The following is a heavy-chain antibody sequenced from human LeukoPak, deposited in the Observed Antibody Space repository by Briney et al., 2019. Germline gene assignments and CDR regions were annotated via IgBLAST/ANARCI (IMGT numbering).Heavy chain of an antibody. Sequence: GGSLRLSCAASKFTFSNYWMTWVRQAPGKGLEWVANINQDGSEKYYVDSVKGRFTISRDNDKNSLYLQMNSLGAEDTAVYYCARDPRTTGYDLLDPWGQGTLVTVSS. V-gene: IGHV3-7*01. J-gene: IGHJ5*02. CDR1: KFTFSNYW. CDR2: INQDGSEK. CDR3: ARDPRTTGYDLLDP. D-gene: IGHD5-12*01.